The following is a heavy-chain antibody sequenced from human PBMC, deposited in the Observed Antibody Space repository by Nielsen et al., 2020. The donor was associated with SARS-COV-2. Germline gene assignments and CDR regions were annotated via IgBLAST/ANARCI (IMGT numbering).Heavy chain of an antibody. CDR2: ISVLKGET. CDR1: GYTFNRFD. J-gene: IGHJ5*01. V-gene: IGHV1-18*01. Sequence: ASVKVSRKASGYTFNRFDISWVRQAPGQGLEWMGLISVLKGETNYAQKFRGRVSMTTDTSTNTAYMELGSLRSNDTAMYYCANSFHDYGDWFDSWGQGTLVTVSS. CDR3: ANSFHDYGDWFDS. D-gene: IGHD4-17*01.